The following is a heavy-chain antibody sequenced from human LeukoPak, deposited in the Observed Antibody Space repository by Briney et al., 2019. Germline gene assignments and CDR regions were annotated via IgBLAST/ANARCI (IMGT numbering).Heavy chain of an antibody. CDR2: ISGNGGYT. CDR3: AKEPIAAAGTFDY. CDR1: GFTFSSYA. Sequence: GGSLRLSCAASGFTFSSYAMSWVRQDPGRGLEWVSAISGNGGYTWYADSMKGRFTISRDNSKNTLYLQMSSLRAEGTAVYYCAKEPIAAAGTFDYWGQGTLVTVSS. D-gene: IGHD6-25*01. J-gene: IGHJ4*02. V-gene: IGHV3-23*01.